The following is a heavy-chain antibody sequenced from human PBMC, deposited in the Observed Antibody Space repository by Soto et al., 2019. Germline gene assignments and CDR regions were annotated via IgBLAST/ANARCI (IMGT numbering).Heavy chain of an antibody. CDR1: GITFSANA. Sequence: TGGSLRLSCAASGITFSANAMSWVRQAPGKGLEWVSDISGSGGSTYYADSVKGRFTISRDNSKNTLYLQMNSLRAEDTAVYYCAKGLRIPAAGPYYSYGMDVWGQGTTVTVSS. D-gene: IGHD6-13*01. V-gene: IGHV3-23*01. CDR3: AKGLRIPAAGPYYSYGMDV. J-gene: IGHJ6*02. CDR2: ISGSGGST.